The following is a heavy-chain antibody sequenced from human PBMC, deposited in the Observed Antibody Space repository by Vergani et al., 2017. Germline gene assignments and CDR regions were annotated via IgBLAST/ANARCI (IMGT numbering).Heavy chain of an antibody. V-gene: IGHV4-38-2*01. J-gene: IGHJ6*03. CDR3: ARAVAGAYYYYYYYMDV. CDR1: GYSISSGYY. Sequence: QVQLQESGPGLVKPSETLSLTCAVSGYSISSGYYWGWIRQPPGKGLEWIGSIYHSGSTYYNPSLQSRVTISVDTSKNQFSLKLSSVTAADTAVYYCARAVAGAYYYYYYYMDVWGKGTTVTVSS. CDR2: IYHSGST. D-gene: IGHD6-19*01.